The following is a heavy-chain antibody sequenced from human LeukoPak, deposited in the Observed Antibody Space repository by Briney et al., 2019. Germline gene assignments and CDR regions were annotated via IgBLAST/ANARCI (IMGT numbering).Heavy chain of an antibody. CDR3: ARGRWLQNDAFDI. Sequence: TSETLSLTCTVSGGSISSYYWSWIRQPPGKGLEWIGYIYYSGSTNYNPSLKSRVTISVDTSKNQFSLKLSSVTAADTAVYYCARGRWLQNDAFDIWGQGTMVTVSS. CDR1: GGSISSYY. V-gene: IGHV4-59*01. D-gene: IGHD5-24*01. J-gene: IGHJ3*02. CDR2: IYYSGST.